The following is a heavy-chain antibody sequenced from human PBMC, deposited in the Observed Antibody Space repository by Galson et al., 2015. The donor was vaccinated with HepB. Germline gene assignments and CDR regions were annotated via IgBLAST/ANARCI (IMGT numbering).Heavy chain of an antibody. J-gene: IGHJ4*02. D-gene: IGHD6-13*01. CDR2: IKSKTDGGTT. Sequence: SLRLSCAASGFTFSNAWMSWVRQAPGKGLEWVGRIKSKTDGGTTDYAAPVKGRFTISRDDSKNTLYLQMNSLKTEDTAVYYCTTLGYSSSWPYFDYWGQGTLVTVSS. V-gene: IGHV3-15*01. CDR3: TTLGYSSSWPYFDY. CDR1: GFTFSNAW.